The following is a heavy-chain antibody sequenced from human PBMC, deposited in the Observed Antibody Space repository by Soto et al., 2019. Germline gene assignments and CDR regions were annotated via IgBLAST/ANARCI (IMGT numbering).Heavy chain of an antibody. CDR3: ARDTYYYDSSGYLSSGYSGMDV. CDR2: IYSGGST. D-gene: IGHD3-22*01. CDR1: GFTVSSNY. J-gene: IGHJ6*02. V-gene: IGHV3-53*01. Sequence: AWSLRLSCAASGFTVSSNYVSWVRQAPGRGLEWVSVIYSGGSTYYADPVKGRFTISRDNSKNTLYLQMNSLRAEDTAVYYCARDTYYYDSSGYLSSGYSGMDVWGQGTTVTVSS.